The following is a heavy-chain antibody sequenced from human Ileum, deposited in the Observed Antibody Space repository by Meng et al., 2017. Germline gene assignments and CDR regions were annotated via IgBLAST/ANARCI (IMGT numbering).Heavy chain of an antibody. CDR1: GGSFSSDNYY. CDR2: TYYNGSP. D-gene: IGHD3-10*01. V-gene: IGHV4-30-4*01. J-gene: IGHJ4*02. Sequence: QVQLQESGPGLVKPSQTLSLTCSVSGGSFSSDNYYWTWIRQTPGKGLEWIGLTYYNGSPSYNPSLRSRVTISVDTSKDQFSLKLTSVTAADTAVYYCARERRHYYGSGSFDYWGQGILVTVSS. CDR3: ARERRHYYGSGSFDY.